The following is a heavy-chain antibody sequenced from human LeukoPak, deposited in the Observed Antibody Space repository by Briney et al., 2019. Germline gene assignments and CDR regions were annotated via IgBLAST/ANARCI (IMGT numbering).Heavy chain of an antibody. D-gene: IGHD4-17*01. CDR2: IIPIFGTT. CDR1: GGSFSIHT. V-gene: IGHV1-69*08. Sequence: GASVKVSCKASGGSFSIHTISWVRQAPGHGLEWMGRIIPIFGTTEYAQKFQGRVTINADKSTSTIYMELNSRTSEDSAVYSCGRILMAGDYAREWPDPWGQGTLVSVSS. J-gene: IGHJ5*02. CDR3: GRILMAGDYAREWPDP.